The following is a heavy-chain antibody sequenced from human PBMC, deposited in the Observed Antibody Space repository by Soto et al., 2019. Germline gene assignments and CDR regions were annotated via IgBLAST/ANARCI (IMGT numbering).Heavy chain of an antibody. CDR3: ARGRPYFDY. J-gene: IGHJ4*02. V-gene: IGHV4-34*01. Sequence: WETLSLTCAVYGGSFSGYYWSWIRQPPGKGLEWIGEINHSGSTNYNPSLKSRVTISVDTSKNQFSLKLSSVTAADTAVYYCARGRPYFDYWGQGTLVTVSS. CDR1: GGSFSGYY. CDR2: INHSGST.